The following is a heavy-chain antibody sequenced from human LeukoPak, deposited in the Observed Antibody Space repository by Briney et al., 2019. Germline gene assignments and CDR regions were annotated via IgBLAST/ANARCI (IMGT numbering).Heavy chain of an antibody. CDR3: ARDPSSGWYLKGWFDP. Sequence: PGGSLRLSCAASGFTFSSYSMDWVRQAPGKGLEWVSSISSSSNYIYYAASVKRRFTISRDNAKNSLYLQMNSLRAEDTAVYYCARDPSSGWYLKGWFDPWGQGTLVTVSS. V-gene: IGHV3-21*01. CDR1: GFTFSSYS. D-gene: IGHD6-19*01. CDR2: ISSSSNYI. J-gene: IGHJ5*02.